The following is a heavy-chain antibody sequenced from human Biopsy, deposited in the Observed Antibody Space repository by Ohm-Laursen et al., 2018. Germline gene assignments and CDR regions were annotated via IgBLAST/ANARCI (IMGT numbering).Heavy chain of an antibody. CDR1: GGPLNSYY. Sequence: TLSLTCTVSGGPLNSYYWSWIRQPPGKGLEWIGYIYYSGIAANYNPSLKGRVTISVDTSKHQFSLRLTSATAADTAVNYCARGGFGLDGYNSPWGRGTLVIVSS. CDR2: IYYSGIA. V-gene: IGHV4-59*01. CDR3: ARGGFGLDGYNSP. D-gene: IGHD5-24*01. J-gene: IGHJ5*02.